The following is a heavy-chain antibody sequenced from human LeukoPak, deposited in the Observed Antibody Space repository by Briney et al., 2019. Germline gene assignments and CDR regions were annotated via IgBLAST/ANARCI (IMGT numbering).Heavy chain of an antibody. D-gene: IGHD1-14*01. Sequence: SETLSLTCTVSGVSISSYYWSWIRQPPGKGLEWIGYIYYSGSTNYNPSLKSRVTISVDTSKNQFSLKLSSVTAADTAVYYCARDSATEAPYYYGMDVWGQGTTVTVSS. CDR2: IYYSGST. V-gene: IGHV4-59*01. J-gene: IGHJ6*02. CDR3: ARDSATEAPYYYGMDV. CDR1: GVSISSYY.